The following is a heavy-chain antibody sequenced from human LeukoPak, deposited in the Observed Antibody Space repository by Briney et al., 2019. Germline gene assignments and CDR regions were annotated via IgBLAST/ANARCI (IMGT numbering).Heavy chain of an antibody. Sequence: GGSLRLSCAASGFTFSSYGMHWVRQAPGKGLEWVAFIRYDGSHKYYADSVKGRFTISRDNSKNTLYLQMNSLRAEDTAVYYCAKDKYGYYSSGMDYWGLGTLVTVSS. CDR3: AKDKYGYYSSGMDY. CDR1: GFTFSSYG. D-gene: IGHD3-22*01. J-gene: IGHJ4*02. V-gene: IGHV3-30*02. CDR2: IRYDGSHK.